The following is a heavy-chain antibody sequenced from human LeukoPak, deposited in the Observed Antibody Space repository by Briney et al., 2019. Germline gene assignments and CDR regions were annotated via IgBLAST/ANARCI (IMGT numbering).Heavy chain of an antibody. CDR1: GGSFSGYY. V-gene: IGHV4-34*01. D-gene: IGHD3-10*01. Sequence: RPSETLSLTCAVYGGSFSGYYWSWIRQPPGKGLEWIGEINHSGSTNYNPSLKSRVTISVDTSKNQFSLKLSSVTAADTAVYYCARGLTMVRGVTDYWGQGTLVTVSS. CDR2: INHSGST. J-gene: IGHJ4*02. CDR3: ARGLTMVRGVTDY.